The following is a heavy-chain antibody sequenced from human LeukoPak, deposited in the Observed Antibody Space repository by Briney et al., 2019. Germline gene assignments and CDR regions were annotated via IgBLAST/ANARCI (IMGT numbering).Heavy chain of an antibody. CDR1: GGSLSSYY. CDR3: ARLRDYYYGMDV. J-gene: IGHJ6*02. V-gene: IGHV4-59*01. Sequence: PSETLSLTCTVSGGSLSSYYWSWIRQPPGKGLEWIGYIYYSGSTNYNPSLKSRVTISVDTSKNQFSLKLSSVTAADTAVYYCARLRDYYYGMDVWGQGTTVTVSS. CDR2: IYYSGST.